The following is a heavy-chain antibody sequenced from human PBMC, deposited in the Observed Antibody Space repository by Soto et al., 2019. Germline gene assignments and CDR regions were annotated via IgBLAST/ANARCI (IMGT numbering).Heavy chain of an antibody. D-gene: IGHD3-3*01. CDR3: AHMVTIFGVVDATLYYFDY. CDR1: GFSLSTSGVG. V-gene: IGHV2-5*02. Sequence: QITLKESGPTLVKPTQTLTLTCTFSGFSLSTSGVGVGWIRQPPGKALEWLALIYWDDDKRYSPSLKSRLTITQDTSKTQVFLTMTNMDPVDTATYYCAHMVTIFGVVDATLYYFDYLGQGTLVAVSS. CDR2: IYWDDDK. J-gene: IGHJ4*02.